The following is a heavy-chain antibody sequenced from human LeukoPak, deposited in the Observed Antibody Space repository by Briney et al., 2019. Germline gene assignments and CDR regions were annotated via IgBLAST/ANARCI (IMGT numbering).Heavy chain of an antibody. V-gene: IGHV3-21*01. D-gene: IGHD3-9*01. CDR1: GFTFSSYS. CDR2: ISSSSSYI. J-gene: IGHJ4*02. Sequence: GGSLRLSCAASGFTFSSYSMNWVRQAPGKGLEWVSSISSSSSYIYYADSVKGRFTISRDNAKNSLYLQMNSLRAEDTAVYYCARDTYYDILTGYYNRVGYFDYWGQGTLVTVSS. CDR3: ARDTYYDILTGYYNRVGYFDY.